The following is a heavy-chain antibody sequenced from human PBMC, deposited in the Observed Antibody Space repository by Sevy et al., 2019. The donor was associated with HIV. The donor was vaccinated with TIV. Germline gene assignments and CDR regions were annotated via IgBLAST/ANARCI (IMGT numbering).Heavy chain of an antibody. CDR3: ARDRVSMVRGRYNDAFDI. CDR1: GYTFTSYR. D-gene: IGHD3-10*01. J-gene: IGHJ3*02. Sequence: ASVKVSCKASGYTFTSYRISWVRQAPGQGLEWMGWISAYNGNTIYAQKLQGRVTMTTDTSTSTAYMELRSLRSDDTAVYYCARDRVSMVRGRYNDAFDIWGQGTMVTVSS. CDR2: ISAYNGNT. V-gene: IGHV1-18*01.